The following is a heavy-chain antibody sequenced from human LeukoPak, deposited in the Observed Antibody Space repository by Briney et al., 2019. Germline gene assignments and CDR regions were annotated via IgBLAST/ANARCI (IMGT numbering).Heavy chain of an antibody. D-gene: IGHD3-10*01. V-gene: IGHV4-61*02. CDR3: ARDKPLRD. CDR1: GGSISSGSYY. CDR2: IYTSGST. J-gene: IGHJ4*02. Sequence: ASETLSLTCTVSGGSISSGSYYWSWIRQPAGKGLEWIGRIYTSGSTNYNPSLKSRVTMSVDTSKNQFSLKLSSVTAADTAVYYCARDKPLRDSGQGTLVTVSS.